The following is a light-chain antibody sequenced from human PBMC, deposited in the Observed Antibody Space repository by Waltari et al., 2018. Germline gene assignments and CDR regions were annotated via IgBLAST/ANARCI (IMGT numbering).Light chain of an antibody. CDR3: QQYYSTIT. Sequence: DIVMTHSPDSLPASLGARATINCKSRQSVLYNSNNKNSLAWYQQKPGQPPQLLIYWASTRGSGVPDRFSGSGSGTDFTLTISSLQAEDVAVYYCQQYYSTITFGQGTRLEIK. V-gene: IGKV4-1*01. J-gene: IGKJ5*01. CDR2: WAS. CDR1: QSVLYNSNNKNS.